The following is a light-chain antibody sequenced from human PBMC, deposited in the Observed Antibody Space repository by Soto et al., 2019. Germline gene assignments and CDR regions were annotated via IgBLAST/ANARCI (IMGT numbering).Light chain of an antibody. V-gene: IGLV2-14*01. CDR1: SSDIGGSKY. Sequence: QSALTQPASLSGSPGQSITISCTGTSSDIGGSKYVSWYQQHPGKAPKLMIYEVTYRPSGVSDRFSGSMSGNTASLTVSGLQAEDEADYYCSSYTSSGTLYVFGTGTKVTVL. CDR2: EVT. CDR3: SSYTSSGTLYV. J-gene: IGLJ1*01.